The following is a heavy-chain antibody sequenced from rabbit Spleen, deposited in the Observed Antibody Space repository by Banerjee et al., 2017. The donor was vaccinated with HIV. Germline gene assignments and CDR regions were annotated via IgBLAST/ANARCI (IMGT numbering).Heavy chain of an antibody. D-gene: IGHD2-1*01. CDR3: ARTDDVDWPFKL. CDR2: IWTGSSGSI. V-gene: IGHV1S45*01. CDR1: GIDFSSDSY. J-gene: IGHJ4*01. Sequence: QQQLEESGGGLVKPGGTLTLTCKASGIDFSSDSYMCWVRQAPGKGLEWIACIWTGSSGSIWYASWAKGRFTISKTSSTTVDLKMASLTAADTATYFCARTDDVDWPFKLWGPGTLVTVS.